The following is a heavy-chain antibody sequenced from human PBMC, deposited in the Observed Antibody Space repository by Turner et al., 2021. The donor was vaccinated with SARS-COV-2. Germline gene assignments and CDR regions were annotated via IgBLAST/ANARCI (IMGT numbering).Heavy chain of an antibody. CDR3: ARHQGSTSGYDHGMNV. CDR2: FYKIGSI. CDR1: GGSISSQS. D-gene: IGHD1-1*01. Sequence: QVQLPASGPGLVRPSETLSLTCPVSGGSISSQSCSWIRQSPGRGLEWIGYFYKIGSIDSHPTRRSRVTISVDTSKNQLSLNLISMTAADTAVYYCARHQGSTSGYDHGMNVWGQGTAVIVSS. J-gene: IGHJ6*02. V-gene: IGHV4-59*08.